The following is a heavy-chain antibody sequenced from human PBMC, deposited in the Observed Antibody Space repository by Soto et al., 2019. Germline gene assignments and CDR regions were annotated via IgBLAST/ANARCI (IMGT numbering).Heavy chain of an antibody. J-gene: IGHJ5*02. CDR3: ARGGTGYSISSWFDP. V-gene: IGHV1-69*01. D-gene: IGHD6-13*01. Sequence: QVQLVQSGAEVKKPGSSVKVSCKASGVTFSSYAISWVRQAPGQGLEWMGGIIPIFGTANYAQKFQGRVTITADESTSTAYMELRSLRSEDTAVYYCARGGTGYSISSWFDPWGQGTLVTVSS. CDR2: IIPIFGTA. CDR1: GVTFSSYA.